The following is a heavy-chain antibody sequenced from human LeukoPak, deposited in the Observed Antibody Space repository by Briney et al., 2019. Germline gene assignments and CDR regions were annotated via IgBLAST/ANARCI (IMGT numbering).Heavy chain of an antibody. J-gene: IGHJ4*02. CDR1: GYTFTGYY. CDR3: ARVSSSGDYYDN. CDR2: INPNGGGT. Sequence: GASVKFSCKASGYTFTGYYMHWVRQAPGQGLEWMGWINPNGGGTNYAQKFQGRVTMTTDTSISTAYMELGGLRYDDTAVCYCARVSSSGDYYDNWGQGTLVTVSS. V-gene: IGHV1-2*02. D-gene: IGHD3-10*01.